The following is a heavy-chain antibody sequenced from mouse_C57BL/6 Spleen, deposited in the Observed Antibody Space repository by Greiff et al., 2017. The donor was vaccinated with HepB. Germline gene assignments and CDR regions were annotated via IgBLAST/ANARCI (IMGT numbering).Heavy chain of an antibody. Sequence: EVQGVESGGGLVKPGGSLKLSCAASGFTFSSYAMSWVRQTPEKRLEWVATISDGGSYTYYPDNVKGRFTISRDNAKNNLYLQMSHLKSEDTAMYDCARPATVVENYFYYWGEVATLTVAS. J-gene: IGHJ2*01. CDR3: ARPATVVENYFYY. CDR1: GFTFSSYA. D-gene: IGHD1-1*01. V-gene: IGHV5-4*01. CDR2: ISDGGSYT.